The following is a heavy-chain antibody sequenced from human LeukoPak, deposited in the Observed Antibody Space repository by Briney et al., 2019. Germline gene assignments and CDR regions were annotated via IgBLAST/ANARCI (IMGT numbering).Heavy chain of an antibody. CDR2: ISSGGSTI. D-gene: IGHD6-19*01. Sequence: PGGSLRLSCAASGFTFSDYYMSWVRQAPGKGLEWVSYISSGGSTIYYADSVMGRFTISRDNAKNSLYLQMNSLRAEDTAVYYCARMAGTGFRDYWGQGTLVTVSS. CDR1: GFTFSDYY. CDR3: ARMAGTGFRDY. V-gene: IGHV3-11*01. J-gene: IGHJ4*02.